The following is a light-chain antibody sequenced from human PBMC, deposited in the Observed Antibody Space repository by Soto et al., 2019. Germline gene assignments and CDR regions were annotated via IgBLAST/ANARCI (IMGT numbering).Light chain of an antibody. CDR2: DAS. Sequence: ETGLTQSLATLSLSPGERATLSCRASQSVSRYLAWYQQKPGQAPRLLIYDASNRATGIPARFSGSGSGTDFTLTISSLEPEDFALYYCQQRGNWPSFGGGTKVDI. J-gene: IGKJ4*01. V-gene: IGKV3-11*01. CDR3: QQRGNWPS. CDR1: QSVSRY.